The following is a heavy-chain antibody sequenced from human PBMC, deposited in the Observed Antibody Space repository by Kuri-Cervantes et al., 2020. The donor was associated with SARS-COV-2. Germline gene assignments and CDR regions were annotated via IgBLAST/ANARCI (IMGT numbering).Heavy chain of an antibody. Sequence: SETLSLTCAVYGGSFNNYYWSWIRQPPGKGLEWIGEINHSGGTNHNPSLKSRVIISADTSKNQFSLKMRSVTAADTAVYYCARGLVAVVPSPVLGLGPHYHSYHVDVWGHGTTVTVSS. V-gene: IGHV4-34*01. J-gene: IGHJ6*02. CDR3: ARGLVAVVPSPVLGLGPHYHSYHVDV. CDR2: INHSGGT. D-gene: IGHD2-2*01. CDR1: GGSFNNYY.